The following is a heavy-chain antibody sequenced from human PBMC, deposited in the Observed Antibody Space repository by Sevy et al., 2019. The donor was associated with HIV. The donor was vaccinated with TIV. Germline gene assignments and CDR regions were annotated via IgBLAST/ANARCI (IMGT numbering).Heavy chain of an antibody. CDR3: AKDGGDSSGWDELGYFDL. V-gene: IGHV3-23*01. J-gene: IGHJ2*01. CDR1: GFTFSSYA. D-gene: IGHD6-19*01. CDR2: ISGSGGST. Sequence: GGSLRLSCAASGFTFSSYAMSWVRQAPGKGLEWVSAISGSGGSTYYADSVKGLFTISRDNSKNTLYLQINSLRAEDTAVYYCAKDGGDSSGWDELGYFDLWGRGTLVTVSS.